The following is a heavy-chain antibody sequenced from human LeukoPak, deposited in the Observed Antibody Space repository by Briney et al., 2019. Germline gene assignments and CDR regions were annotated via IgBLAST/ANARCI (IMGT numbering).Heavy chain of an antibody. J-gene: IGHJ4*02. D-gene: IGHD2-21*01. CDR2: ISSSSSYK. Sequence: GGSLRLSCAASGFTFSSYTMNWVRQAPGKGLEWVSSISSSSSYKYYADSLKGRFTISRDNAKNSLFLQMNSLRAEDTAVYYCARDSPNDGILWWSIDYRGQGTLVTVSS. CDR3: ARDSPNDGILWWSIDY. CDR1: GFTFSSYT. V-gene: IGHV3-21*01.